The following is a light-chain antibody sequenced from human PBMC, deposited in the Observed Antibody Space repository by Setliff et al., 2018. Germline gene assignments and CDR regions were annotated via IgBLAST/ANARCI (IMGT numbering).Light chain of an antibody. CDR3: SSYADSYTLV. J-gene: IGLJ2*01. Sequence: QSVLTQPLSVSGSPGQSVTISCTGTSSDVGAYNYVSWYQQHPGKAPKLMIYDVTKWPSGVPDRFSGSKSGNTASLTISGLQAEDEADYYCSSYADSYTLVFGGGTKVTVL. V-gene: IGLV2-11*01. CDR2: DVT. CDR1: SSDVGAYNY.